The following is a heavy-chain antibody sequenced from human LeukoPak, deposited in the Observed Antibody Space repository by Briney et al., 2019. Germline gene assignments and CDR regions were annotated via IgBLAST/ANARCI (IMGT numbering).Heavy chain of an antibody. CDR2: IKSKTGGGAI. V-gene: IGHV3-15*01. Sequence: GGSLRLSCAASISTFGEAWVNWVRQAPGKGLEWVGQIKSKTGGGAIDYAAPVEGRFNISRDDSKGMLYLQMTSLKAEDAAVYYCATNHVVGTTNDAFDIWGLGTMVTVSS. CDR3: ATNHVVGTTNDAFDI. D-gene: IGHD1-26*01. J-gene: IGHJ3*02. CDR1: ISTFGEAW.